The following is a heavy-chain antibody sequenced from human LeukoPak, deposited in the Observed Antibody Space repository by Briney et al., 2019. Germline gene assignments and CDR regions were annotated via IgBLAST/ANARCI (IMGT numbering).Heavy chain of an antibody. Sequence: PSETLSLTCTVSGGSVSSGSYYWSWIRQPPGTRLEWIGYVYYSGTTNYNPSFKSRVTMSVDTSKNQFSLKLSSVTAADTAVYYCARGAVVNGFDVWGQGTPVTVSS. D-gene: IGHD5-18*01. CDR1: GGSVSSGSYY. CDR2: VYYSGTT. J-gene: IGHJ6*02. CDR3: ARGAVVNGFDV. V-gene: IGHV4-61*01.